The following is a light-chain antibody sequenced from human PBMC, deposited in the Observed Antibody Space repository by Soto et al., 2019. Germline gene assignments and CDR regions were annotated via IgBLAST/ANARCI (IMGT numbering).Light chain of an antibody. CDR2: YDS. CDR3: QVWDSSSDHWV. CDR1: NIGSKS. V-gene: IGLV3-21*04. Sequence: SSELTQPPSVSVAPGKTARITCGGNNIGSKSVQWYQQKPGRATVLVIYYDSDRPSGIPERFSGSNSGNTATLTISRVEAGDEADYYCQVWDSSSDHWVFGGGTQLTVL. J-gene: IGLJ3*02.